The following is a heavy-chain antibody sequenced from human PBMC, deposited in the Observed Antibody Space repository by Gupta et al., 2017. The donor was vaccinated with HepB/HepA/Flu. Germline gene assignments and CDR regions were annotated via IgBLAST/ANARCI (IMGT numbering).Heavy chain of an antibody. CDR1: GFTFSSYA. Sequence: EVQLLESGGGLVQRGGSLRLSCVVSGFTFSSYAMSWVRQAPGKGLEWVSTISGSAGSTDYADAVKGRFTISRDNSKNTLYLQMKRMRAEDTAVYYCAKTDCGGGSCFGYWGQGTLVTVYS. V-gene: IGHV3-23*01. CDR3: AKTDCGGGSCFGY. D-gene: IGHD2-15*01. CDR2: ISGSAGST. J-gene: IGHJ4*02.